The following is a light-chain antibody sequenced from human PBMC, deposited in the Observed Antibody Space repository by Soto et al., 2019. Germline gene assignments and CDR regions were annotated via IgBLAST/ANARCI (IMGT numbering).Light chain of an antibody. CDR2: GVS. V-gene: IGKV3-20*01. CDR3: QQYCSFPT. Sequence: IVLTQSPGTLSLSPGERATLSCRASQSVRSTYLDWYQQKPGQAPRIPIYGVSIRATDIPDRFIGSGSGTAFTLTIGSLELEEFAVYYCQQYCSFPTFGHGTRLLIK. J-gene: IGKJ5*01. CDR1: QSVRSTY.